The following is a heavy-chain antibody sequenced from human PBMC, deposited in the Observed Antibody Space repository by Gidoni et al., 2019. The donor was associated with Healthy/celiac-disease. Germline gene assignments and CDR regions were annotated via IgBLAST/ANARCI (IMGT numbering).Heavy chain of an antibody. V-gene: IGHV1-2*07. D-gene: IGHD3-3*01. Sequence: QVQLVQSGAEVKKPGASVKVYCKASGYTFTGYYMHWVRQAPGQGLEGMGWINPNSGGTNYAHKFQGRVTMTRDTSISTAYMELSRLRSDDTAVYYCARDRDFWLSHYYYYGMDVWGQGTTVTVSS. J-gene: IGHJ6*02. CDR2: INPNSGGT. CDR3: ARDRDFWLSHYYYYGMDV. CDR1: GYTFTGYY.